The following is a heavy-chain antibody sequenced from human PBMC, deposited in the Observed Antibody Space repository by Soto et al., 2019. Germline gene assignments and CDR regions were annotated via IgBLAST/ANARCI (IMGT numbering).Heavy chain of an antibody. CDR3: AREGLYGSSQDNTFDI. Sequence: QVQLVQSGAEVKKSGASVRISCKASGYTFNRHDINWVRQATGQGPEWIGWMNPNSGNTGYAQKFQGRVTMTRDSSITTAYIDLSSLTSEDTAIYYCAREGLYGSSQDNTFDIWGQGTMVTVSS. CDR1: GYTFNRHD. J-gene: IGHJ3*02. CDR2: MNPNSGNT. V-gene: IGHV1-8*01. D-gene: IGHD6-19*01.